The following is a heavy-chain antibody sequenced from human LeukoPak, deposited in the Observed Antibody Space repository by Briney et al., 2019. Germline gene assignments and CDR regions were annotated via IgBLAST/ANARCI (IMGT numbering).Heavy chain of an antibody. CDR3: AKEGRGNAVDY. Sequence: PGGSLRLSCAASGFTFSSYGMSWVRQAPGKGLEWVSSISGSSGGTYCADSVKGRFTISRDNSKDTLYLQMNSLRAEDTAVYYCAKEGRGNAVDYWGQGTLVTVSS. J-gene: IGHJ4*02. CDR1: GFTFSSYG. CDR2: ISGSSGGT. D-gene: IGHD1-1*01. V-gene: IGHV3-23*01.